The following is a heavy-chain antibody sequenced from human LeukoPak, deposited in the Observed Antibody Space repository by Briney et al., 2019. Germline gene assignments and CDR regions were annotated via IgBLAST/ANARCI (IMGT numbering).Heavy chain of an antibody. D-gene: IGHD3-9*01. CDR1: GFTFDDCG. V-gene: IGHV3-20*04. Sequence: GGSLRLSCAASGFTFDDCGMSWVRQAPGKGLEWVSGINWNGGRTGYADSVKGRFTISRDNAKNSLYLQMNSLRAEDTALYYCARGAYYDILTHLDYWGQGTLVTVSS. CDR3: ARGAYYDILTHLDY. CDR2: INWNGGRT. J-gene: IGHJ4*02.